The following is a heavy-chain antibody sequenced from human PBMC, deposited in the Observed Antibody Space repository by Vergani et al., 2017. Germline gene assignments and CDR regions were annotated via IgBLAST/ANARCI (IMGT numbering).Heavy chain of an antibody. D-gene: IGHD1-1*01. CDR2: INPSGGST. V-gene: IGHV1-46*01. CDR1: GYTFTSYY. CDR3: SRPNWNFYGMDV. Sequence: QVQLVQSGAEVKKPGASVKVSCKASGYTFTSYYMHWVRQAPGQGLEWMGIINPSGGSTSYAQKFQGRVTMTRDTSTSTVYMELSRLRSDDTAVYYCSRPNWNFYGMDVWGQGTTVTVSS. J-gene: IGHJ6*02.